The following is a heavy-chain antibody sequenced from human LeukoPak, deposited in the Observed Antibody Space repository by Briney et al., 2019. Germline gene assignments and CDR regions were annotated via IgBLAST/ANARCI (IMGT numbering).Heavy chain of an antibody. Sequence: PGGSLRLSCAASGSTFSNYGMSWVRQAPGRGWEWVSAISGSGDSTYYADSVKGRFTISRDNSKNTLYLQMNSLRAEDTAVYYCASHYGSGSSNWLDPWGQGTLVTVSS. D-gene: IGHD3-10*01. CDR2: ISGSGDST. J-gene: IGHJ5*02. CDR1: GSTFSNYG. V-gene: IGHV3-23*01. CDR3: ASHYGSGSSNWLDP.